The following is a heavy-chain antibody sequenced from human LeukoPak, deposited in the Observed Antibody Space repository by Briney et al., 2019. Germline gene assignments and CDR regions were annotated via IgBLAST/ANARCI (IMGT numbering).Heavy chain of an antibody. CDR1: GFIVSSNY. V-gene: IGHV3-66*01. D-gene: IGHD5-12*01. CDR2: IYSGGHT. J-gene: IGHJ4*02. Sequence: GGSLRLSCAASGFIVSSNYMSWVRQAPGKGLECFSVIYSGGHTYYADSVKGRFTISRDNSKNTLYLQMNSLRVEDTAVYYCAVATIYYFDYWGQGTLVTVSS. CDR3: AVATIYYFDY.